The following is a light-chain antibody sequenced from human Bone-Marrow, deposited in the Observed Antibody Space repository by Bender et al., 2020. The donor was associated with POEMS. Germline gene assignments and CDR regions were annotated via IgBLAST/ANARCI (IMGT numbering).Light chain of an antibody. J-gene: IGLJ2*01. Sequence: QSALTQPASVSGSPGQSITISCTGTSNDVGYYNLVSWYQQHPGKAPKLMIYDVTNRPSGVSGRFSGSRSGNTASLTISGLQAEDEADYYCTSYSSSSTLVLFGGGTKLTVL. CDR1: SNDVGYYNL. CDR3: TSYSSSSTLVL. CDR2: DVT. V-gene: IGLV2-14*02.